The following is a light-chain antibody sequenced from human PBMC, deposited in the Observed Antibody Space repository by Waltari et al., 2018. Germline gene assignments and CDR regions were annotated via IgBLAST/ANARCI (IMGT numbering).Light chain of an antibody. Sequence: DIQMTQSPSSLSASVGDRVTITCRASQSISSYLNWYQQKPGKAPKLLIYGASSLQSGVPSRFSGSRSGTDFTLTISSLQPEDFATYYCQQSSSTPPWTFGQGTKVEI. V-gene: IGKV1-39*01. CDR3: QQSSSTPPWT. CDR2: GAS. CDR1: QSISSY. J-gene: IGKJ1*01.